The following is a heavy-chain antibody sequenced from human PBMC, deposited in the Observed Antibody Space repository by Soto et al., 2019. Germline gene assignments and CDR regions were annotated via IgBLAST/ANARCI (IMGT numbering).Heavy chain of an antibody. Sequence: QVQLVQSGAEVKKPGASVKVSCTASGYTFIDYYMHWVRQAPGQGLEWMGWINPSSGGTHYAQKFQGRVAMTRDTSISISYIEVSRLKSDDTAMDYCARDPGNDCPASHCYPLSGLDGWGQGTRVTVSS. CDR3: ARDPGNDCPASHCYPLSGLDG. D-gene: IGHD2-15*01. J-gene: IGHJ6*02. CDR1: GYTFIDYY. V-gene: IGHV1-2*02. CDR2: INPSSGGT.